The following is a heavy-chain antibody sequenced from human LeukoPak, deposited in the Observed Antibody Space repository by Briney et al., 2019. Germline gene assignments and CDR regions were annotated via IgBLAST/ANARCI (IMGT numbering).Heavy chain of an antibody. CDR2: MNPNSGNT. CDR1: GYTFTGYY. Sequence: ASVKVSCRASGYTFTGYYMHWVRQAPGQGLEWMGWMNPNSGNTGYAQKFQGRVTMTRNTSISTAYMELSSLRSEDTAVYYCARGLGRYFDWGVGSGYYFYMDVWGKGTTVTISS. J-gene: IGHJ6*03. D-gene: IGHD3-9*01. CDR3: ARGLGRYFDWGVGSGYYFYMDV. V-gene: IGHV1-8*02.